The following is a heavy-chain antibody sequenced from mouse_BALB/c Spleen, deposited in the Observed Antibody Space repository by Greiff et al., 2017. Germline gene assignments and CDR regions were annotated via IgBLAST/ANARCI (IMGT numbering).Heavy chain of an antibody. Sequence: EVNVVESGGGLVQPGGSLRLSCATSGFTFSDFYMEWVRQPPGKRLEWIAASRNKANDYTTEYSASVKGRFIVSRDTSQSILYLQMNALRAEDTAIYYCASGYYPWFAYWGQGTLVTVSA. V-gene: IGHV7-1*02. D-gene: IGHD1-1*01. CDR2: SRNKANDYTT. J-gene: IGHJ3*01. CDR1: GFTFSDFY. CDR3: ASGYYPWFAY.